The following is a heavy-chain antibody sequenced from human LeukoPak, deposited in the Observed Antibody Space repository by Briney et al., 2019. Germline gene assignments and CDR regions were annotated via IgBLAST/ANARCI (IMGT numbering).Heavy chain of an antibody. D-gene: IGHD4-17*01. V-gene: IGHV4-34*01. CDR1: GGSFSGYY. Sequence: SETLSLTCAVYGGSFSGYYWSWIRQPPGKGLEWIGEINHSGSTNYNPSLKSRVTISVDTSKNQFSLKLSSVTAADTAVYYCARSRDYGDYDWGQGTLVTVSS. CDR2: INHSGST. CDR3: ARSRDYGDYD. J-gene: IGHJ4*02.